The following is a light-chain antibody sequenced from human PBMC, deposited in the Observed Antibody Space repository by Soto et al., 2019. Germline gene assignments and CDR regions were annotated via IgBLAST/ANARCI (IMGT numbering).Light chain of an antibody. CDR3: QQHNVHSPWT. V-gene: IGKV1-5*03. CDR1: QSVSTW. Sequence: DIQMTQSPSTLSASVGDRVTITCRASQSVSTWLAWYQQKPGKAPHLLIFKASTLESGVPSRFSGSGSGTEFTLTITSLQPDDFATYYCQQHNVHSPWTFGQGTKVEIK. CDR2: KAS. J-gene: IGKJ1*01.